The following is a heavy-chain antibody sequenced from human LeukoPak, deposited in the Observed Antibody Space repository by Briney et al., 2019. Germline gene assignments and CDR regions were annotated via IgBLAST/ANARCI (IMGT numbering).Heavy chain of an antibody. Sequence: GGSLRLSCAASGFTFSSYAMHWVRQAPGKGLEWVAVISYDGSNKYYADSVKGRFTISRDNSKSTLYLQMNSLRAEDTAVYYCAGPQWLVGFDDYWGQGTLVTVSS. V-gene: IGHV3-30-3*01. CDR3: AGPQWLVGFDDY. CDR1: GFTFSSYA. J-gene: IGHJ4*02. CDR2: ISYDGSNK. D-gene: IGHD6-19*01.